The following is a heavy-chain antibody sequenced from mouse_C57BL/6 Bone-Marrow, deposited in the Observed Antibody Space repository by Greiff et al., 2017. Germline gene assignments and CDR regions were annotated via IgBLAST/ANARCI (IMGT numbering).Heavy chain of an antibody. V-gene: IGHV5-4*01. Sequence: EVMLVESGGGLVKPGGSLKLSCAASGFTFSSYAMSWVRQTPEKRLEWVATISDGGSYTYYPDNVKGRFTIARDNAKNNLYLQMSHLKSEDTAMYDCARDNGNCVRFAYWGQGTLVTVSA. CDR1: GFTFSSYA. CDR3: ARDNGNCVRFAY. J-gene: IGHJ3*01. CDR2: ISDGGSYT. D-gene: IGHD2-1*01.